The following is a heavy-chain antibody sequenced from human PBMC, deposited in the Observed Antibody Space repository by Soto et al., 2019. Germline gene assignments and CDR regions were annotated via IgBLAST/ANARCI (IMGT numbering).Heavy chain of an antibody. V-gene: IGHV4-30-4*01. Sequence: QVQLQESGPRLVTPSQTLSLTCTVSGDSVTSSDYYWSWIRQAPGKGLERIGYVYYSETPSYNPXXKXXXXXXLDTSKNQFTLKLRSVTAADTAVYYCAALLAGGGGQGFLVTVSS. CDR2: VYYSETP. CDR3: AALLAGG. J-gene: IGHJ4*02. D-gene: IGHD3-10*01. CDR1: GDSVTSSDYY.